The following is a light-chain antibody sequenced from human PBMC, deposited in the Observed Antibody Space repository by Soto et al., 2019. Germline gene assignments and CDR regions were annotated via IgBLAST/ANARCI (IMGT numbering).Light chain of an antibody. CDR2: HVS. J-gene: IGLJ3*02. V-gene: IGLV2-11*01. Sequence: QSALTQPRSVSGSPGQSVSISCTGTSRDVGGYHFVSWYQHHPGRAPKLIIYHVSERPSGVPDRFSGSKSGDTASLTISGLQAEDEAEYYCSSYAGDSIYVLFGGGTKVTVL. CDR3: SSYAGDSIYVL. CDR1: SRDVGGYHF.